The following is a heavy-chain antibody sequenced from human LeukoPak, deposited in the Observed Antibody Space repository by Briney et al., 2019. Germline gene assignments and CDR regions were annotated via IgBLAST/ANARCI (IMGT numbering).Heavy chain of an antibody. CDR2: IYYSGST. CDR3: ARVDYDFWSGYIDY. CDR1: GGSISSSSYY. D-gene: IGHD3-3*01. Sequence: PSETLSLTCTVSGGSISSSSYYWGWIRQPPGSGLEWIGSIYYSGSTYYNPSLKSRVTISVDTSKNQFSLKLSSVTAADTAVYYCARVDYDFWSGYIDYWGQGTLVTVSS. V-gene: IGHV4-39*07. J-gene: IGHJ4*02.